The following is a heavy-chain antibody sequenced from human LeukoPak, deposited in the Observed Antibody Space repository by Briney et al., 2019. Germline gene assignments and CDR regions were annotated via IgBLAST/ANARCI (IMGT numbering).Heavy chain of an antibody. D-gene: IGHD3-22*01. Sequence: PSETLSLTCTVSGGSISSYYWSWIRQPPGKGLEWIGHIYYSGSTNYNPSLKSRVTISVDTSKNQFSLKLSSVTAADTAVYYCARGLSYDSSGFYFDYWGQGTLVTVSS. CDR1: GGSISSYY. J-gene: IGHJ4*02. CDR2: IYYSGST. CDR3: ARGLSYDSSGFYFDY. V-gene: IGHV4-59*01.